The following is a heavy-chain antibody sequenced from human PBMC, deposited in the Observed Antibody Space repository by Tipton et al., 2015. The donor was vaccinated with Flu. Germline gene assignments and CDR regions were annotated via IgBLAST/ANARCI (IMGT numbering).Heavy chain of an antibody. Sequence: QLVQSGGDLVHPGGSLRLSCEASGFTVSSNYMSWVRQAPGKGLEWVLVSYSDGRTKFADPVKGRFTISRDSSKNTLHLQMNSLRPEDTAVYYCARVTGASTAYAMDVWGQGTTVTVSS. D-gene: IGHD2-2*01. CDR1: GFTVSSNY. CDR3: ARVTGASTAYAMDV. J-gene: IGHJ6*02. V-gene: IGHV3-66*01. CDR2: SYSDGRT.